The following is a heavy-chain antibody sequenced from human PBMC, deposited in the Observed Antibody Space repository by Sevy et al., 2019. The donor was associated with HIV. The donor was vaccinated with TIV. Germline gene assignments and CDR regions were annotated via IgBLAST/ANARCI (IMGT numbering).Heavy chain of an antibody. Sequence: GGSLRLSCAASGLTVSDNFMSWVRQAPGKGLEWVSVIYIGGTTYYADSVKGRFTISRDNSKNTLYLQMNSLRADDTAVYYCAKGYCSGGSCPRDYYYYGMDVWGQGTTVTVSS. CDR1: GLTVSDNF. CDR2: IYIGGTT. CDR3: AKGYCSGGSCPRDYYYYGMDV. J-gene: IGHJ6*02. V-gene: IGHV3-53*01. D-gene: IGHD2-15*01.